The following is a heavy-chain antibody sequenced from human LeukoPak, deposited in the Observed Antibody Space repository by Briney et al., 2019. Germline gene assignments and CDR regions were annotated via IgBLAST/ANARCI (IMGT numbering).Heavy chain of an antibody. CDR3: AKVIMSYCSSASCYSFDY. D-gene: IGHD2-2*01. Sequence: GGSLGLSCAASGFTFSTYAMSWVRQAPGKGLEWVSGISVSGDTTYYVDSVKGRFTVSRDDSKNTLSLQMNSLRAEDTATYYCAKVIMSYCSSASCYSFDYWGQGTLVTVSS. CDR1: GFTFSTYA. CDR2: ISVSGDTT. V-gene: IGHV3-23*01. J-gene: IGHJ4*02.